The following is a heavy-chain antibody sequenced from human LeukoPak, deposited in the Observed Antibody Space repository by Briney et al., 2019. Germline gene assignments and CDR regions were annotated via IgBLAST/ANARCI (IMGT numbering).Heavy chain of an antibody. CDR1: GYSFTSYW. Sequence: GESLKISCKGSGYSFTSYWIAWVRQMPGKGLEWMGIIYPGDSDTTYSPSFQGQVTISADKSISTAYLQWISLKASDTAMYYCARSPTLSYTGFYYFDYWGQGTLVAVSS. CDR3: ARSPTLSYTGFYYFDY. J-gene: IGHJ4*02. CDR2: IYPGDSDT. D-gene: IGHD3-16*01. V-gene: IGHV5-51*01.